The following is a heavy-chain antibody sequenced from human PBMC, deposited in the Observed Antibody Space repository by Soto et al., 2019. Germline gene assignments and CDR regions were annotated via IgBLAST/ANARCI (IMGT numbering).Heavy chain of an antibody. D-gene: IGHD2-2*02. CDR1: GDSVSSNSAG. CDR2: TFYRSKRYN. J-gene: IGHJ6*02. Sequence: SQTLPLTCVISGDSVSSNSAGWNWIRQSPSRGLEGRGRTFYRSKRYNDYAVSLKGRISINADTSKNQFSLQLNSVTPEDTAVYYCARVEYTGSEYYHGMDVWGQGTTVTVSS. CDR3: ARVEYTGSEYYHGMDV. V-gene: IGHV6-1*01.